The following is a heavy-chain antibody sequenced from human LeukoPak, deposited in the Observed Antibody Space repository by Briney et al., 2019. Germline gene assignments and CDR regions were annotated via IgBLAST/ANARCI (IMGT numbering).Heavy chain of an antibody. CDR2: LGDNDGRT. V-gene: IGHV3-23*01. Sequence: GGSLRLSCAASGFTFNNYAMNWVRQAPGKGLEWVSALGDNDGRTFYADSVKGRFTIFRDNSKNTLYLQMNSLRAEDTAIYYCAKNGKDNYDMFFDYWGQGTLVTVSS. CDR3: AKNGKDNYDMFFDY. CDR1: GFTFNNYA. J-gene: IGHJ4*02. D-gene: IGHD3-9*01.